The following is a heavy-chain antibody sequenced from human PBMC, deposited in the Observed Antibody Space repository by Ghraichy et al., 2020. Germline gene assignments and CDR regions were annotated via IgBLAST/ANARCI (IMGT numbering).Heavy chain of an antibody. CDR3: ARHRPLGAHDY. V-gene: IGHV4-59*08. D-gene: IGHD1-26*01. CDR2: IYYSGST. J-gene: IGHJ4*02. CDR1: GGSISSYY. Sequence: ESLNISCTVSGGSISSYYWSWIRQPPGKGLEWIGYIYYSGSTNYNPSLKSRVTISVDTSKNQFSLKLSSVTAADTAVYYCARHRPLGAHDYWGQGTLVTVSS.